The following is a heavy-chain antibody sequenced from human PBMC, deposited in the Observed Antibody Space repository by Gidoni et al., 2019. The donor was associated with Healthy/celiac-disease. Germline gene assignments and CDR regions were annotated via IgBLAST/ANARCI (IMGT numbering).Heavy chain of an antibody. Sequence: VQLLESGGGLVQPGGSLRLSCAAPVFPFSSYAMSWVRQAPGKGLEWVSAISGSGGSTYYADSEKGRFNISRDNAKNTLYLQMNSLRAEDTAVYYCAKGRITIFGVVSPPLDWGQGTLVTVSS. V-gene: IGHV3-23*01. J-gene: IGHJ4*02. D-gene: IGHD3-3*01. CDR1: VFPFSSYA. CDR3: AKGRITIFGVVSPPLD. CDR2: ISGSGGST.